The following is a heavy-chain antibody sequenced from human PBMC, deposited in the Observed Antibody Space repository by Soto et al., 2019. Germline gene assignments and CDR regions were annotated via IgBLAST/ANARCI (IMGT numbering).Heavy chain of an antibody. V-gene: IGHV4-34*01. CDR2: INHSGST. CDR1: GGSFSGYY. J-gene: IGHJ6*03. CDR3: ARGIVVVPAAILYYYYMDV. D-gene: IGHD2-2*01. Sequence: SETLSLTCAVYGGSFSGYYWSWIRQPPGKGLEWIGEINHSGSTNYNPSLKSRVTISVDTSKNQFSLKLSSVTAADTAVYYCARGIVVVPAAILYYYYMDVWGKGTTVTVSS.